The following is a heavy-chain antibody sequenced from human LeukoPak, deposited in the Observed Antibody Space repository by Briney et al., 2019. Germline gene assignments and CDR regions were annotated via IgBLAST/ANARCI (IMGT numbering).Heavy chain of an antibody. V-gene: IGHV4-34*01. Sequence: SETLSLTCAVYGGSFSGYYWSWIRQPPGKGLEWIGEINHSGSTNYNPSLKSRVTISVDTSKNQFSLKLSSVTAADTAVYYCASSWYYYYYYGMDVWGQGTTVTVSS. D-gene: IGHD6-13*01. CDR2: INHSGST. CDR1: GGSFSGYY. J-gene: IGHJ6*02. CDR3: ASSWYYYYYYGMDV.